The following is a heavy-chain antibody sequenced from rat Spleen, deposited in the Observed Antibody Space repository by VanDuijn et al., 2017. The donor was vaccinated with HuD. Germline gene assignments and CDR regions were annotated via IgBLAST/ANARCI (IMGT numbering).Heavy chain of an antibody. D-gene: IGHD1-12*03. CDR2: ISPSGGST. V-gene: IGHV5-27*01. J-gene: IGHJ3*01. CDR1: GFTFNNYD. Sequence: EVQLVESGGGLVQPGRSLKLSCAASGFTFNNYDMAWVRQTPTKGLEWVASISPSGGSTYYRDSVKGRFTISRDNAKSTLYLQMNSLRSEDTATYYCTRGWLSPYNWFAYWGQGTLVTVSS. CDR3: TRGWLSPYNWFAY.